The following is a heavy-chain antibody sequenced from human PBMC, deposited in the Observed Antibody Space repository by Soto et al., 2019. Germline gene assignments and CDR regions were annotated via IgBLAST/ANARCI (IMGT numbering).Heavy chain of an antibody. V-gene: IGHV3-23*01. J-gene: IGHJ4*02. Sequence: EVQLLESGGDLVQPGGSLRLSCVASGLTFSSYAMSWVRQAPGKGLAWVSVISGSGGYTDYADSVKGRFTISRDNSKNTLYLQMNSLRAEDTALYYCAKRFRGVLLNPEVDWGQGTLVTVSS. CDR2: ISGSGGYT. D-gene: IGHD3-10*01. CDR1: GLTFSSYA. CDR3: AKRFRGVLLNPEVD.